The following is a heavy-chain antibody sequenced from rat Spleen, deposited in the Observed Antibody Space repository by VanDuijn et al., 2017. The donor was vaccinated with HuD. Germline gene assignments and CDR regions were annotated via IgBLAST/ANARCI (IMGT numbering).Heavy chain of an antibody. Sequence: EVQLVESGGGLVQPGRSMKLSCAASGFTFSDYYMAWVRQAPKKGLEWVASISYEGSSTYYGDSVKGRFTISRDNAKSTLYLQMNSLRPEDTATYYCARHVDYWGQGVMVTVSS. J-gene: IGHJ2*01. CDR3: ARHVDY. CDR2: ISYEGSST. CDR1: GFTFSDYY. V-gene: IGHV5-22*01.